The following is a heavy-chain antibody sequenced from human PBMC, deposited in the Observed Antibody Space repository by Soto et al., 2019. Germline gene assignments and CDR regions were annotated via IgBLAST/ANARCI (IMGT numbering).Heavy chain of an antibody. D-gene: IGHD5-18*01. CDR1: GGSISSSNW. V-gene: IGHV4-4*02. J-gene: IGHJ6*02. Sequence: HVQLQESGPGLVKPSGTLSLTCAVSGGSISSSNWWSWVRQPPGKGLEWIGEIYHSGSTNYNPSLKSRVTISVDKSKNQFSLKLSSVTAADTAVYYCARIQLWFGELTYYYYYGMDVWGQGTTVTVSS. CDR2: IYHSGST. CDR3: ARIQLWFGELTYYYYYGMDV.